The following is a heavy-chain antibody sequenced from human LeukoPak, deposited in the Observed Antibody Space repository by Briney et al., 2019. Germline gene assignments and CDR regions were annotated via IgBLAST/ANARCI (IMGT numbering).Heavy chain of an antibody. J-gene: IGHJ6*02. CDR3: ARGKFGDFED. Sequence: SETLSLTCNVSGDSISSSYYYWGWIRQPPGKGLEWIGSIFYTGSIYHNPSLKSRVTISEDTSKSQVSLKLSSVTAADTAVYFCARGKFGDFEDWGQGTTVTVSS. CDR1: GDSISSSYYY. D-gene: IGHD4-17*01. V-gene: IGHV4-39*07. CDR2: IFYTGSI.